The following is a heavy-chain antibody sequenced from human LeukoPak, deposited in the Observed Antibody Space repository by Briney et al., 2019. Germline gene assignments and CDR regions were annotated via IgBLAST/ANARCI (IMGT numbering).Heavy chain of an antibody. CDR1: VYTFTSYV. D-gene: IGHD6-6*01. V-gene: IGHV1-8*01. Sequence: ASVKVSCKASVYTFTSYVINWVRQATGQGLEGMGWMNLISGNTDYAQKSEGRLTMTRNTSISIAYMELSSLRSEDTAVYYCARRRKIAARPGWFDPWGQGTLVTVSS. CDR2: MNLISGNT. J-gene: IGHJ5*02. CDR3: ARRRKIAARPGWFDP.